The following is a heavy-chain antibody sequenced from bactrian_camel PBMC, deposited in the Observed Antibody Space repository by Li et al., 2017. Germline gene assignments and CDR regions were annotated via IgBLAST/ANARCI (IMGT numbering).Heavy chain of an antibody. CDR3: AATPFCSVLTISRFDVRY. D-gene: IGHD8*01. CDR1: GSTTGRYC. V-gene: IGHV3S53*01. Sequence: HVQLVESGGGSVQPGGSLRLSCTASGSTTGRYCMAWFRQSPGQEREGVAAIDSGGRVTYADSVKGRFTISRDNTKSTVYLQMNSLKPEDTAMYYCAATPFCSVLTISRFDVRYWGQGTQVSVS. J-gene: IGHJ4*01. CDR2: IDSGGRV.